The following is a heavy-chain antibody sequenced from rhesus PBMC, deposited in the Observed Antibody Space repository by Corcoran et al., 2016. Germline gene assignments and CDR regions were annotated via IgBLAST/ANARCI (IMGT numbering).Heavy chain of an antibody. V-gene: IGHV4-169*01. CDR1: GGSISSSY. D-gene: IGHD4-23*01. CDR2: IGGSMGST. CDR3: ARRLNTVTFDY. Sequence: QLQLQASGPGLVKPSETLSLTCAVSGGSISSSYWSWIRQAPGKGLEWIGYIGGSMGSTNYNPSLKSRVTLSVDTSKNQRSLKLSSVTAADTAVYYCARRLNTVTFDYWGQGVLVTVSS. J-gene: IGHJ4*01.